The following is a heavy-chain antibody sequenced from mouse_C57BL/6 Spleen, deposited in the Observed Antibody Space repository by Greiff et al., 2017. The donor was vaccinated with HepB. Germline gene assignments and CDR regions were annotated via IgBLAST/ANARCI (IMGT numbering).Heavy chain of an antibody. D-gene: IGHD1-1*01. J-gene: IGHJ4*01. Sequence: EVMLVESGGGLVKPGGSLKLSCAASGFTFSDYGMHWVRQAPEKGLEWVAYISSGSSTIYYADTVKGRFTISRDHAKNTLFLQMTSLRSEDTAMYYCARGIYYYGPYAMDYWGQGTSVTVSS. V-gene: IGHV5-17*01. CDR2: ISSGSSTI. CDR3: ARGIYYYGPYAMDY. CDR1: GFTFSDYG.